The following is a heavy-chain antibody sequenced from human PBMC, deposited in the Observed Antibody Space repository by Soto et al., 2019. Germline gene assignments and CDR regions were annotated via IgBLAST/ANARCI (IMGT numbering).Heavy chain of an antibody. CDR2: ISYDGSNK. CDR1: GFTFSSYA. D-gene: IGHD5-18*01. Sequence: SLRLSCAASGFTFSSYAMHWVRQAPGKGLEWVAVISYDGSNKYYADSVKGRFTISRDNSKNTLYLQMNSLRAEDTAVYYCATRYGPYYWGQGTLVTVSS. V-gene: IGHV3-30-3*01. CDR3: ATRYGPYY. J-gene: IGHJ4*02.